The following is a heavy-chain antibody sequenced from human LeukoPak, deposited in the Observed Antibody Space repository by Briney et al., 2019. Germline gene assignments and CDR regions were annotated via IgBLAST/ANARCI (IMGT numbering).Heavy chain of an antibody. J-gene: IGHJ4*02. CDR3: ARDNPSWQWLAK. CDR1: GGSISSYY. CDR2: IYYSGST. Sequence: SETLSLTCTVSGGSISSYYWSWIRQPPGKGLEWIGYIYYSGSTNYRPSLKSRVTISVDTSKNQFSLKLSSVTAADTAVYYCARDNPSWQWLAKWGQGTLVTVSS. V-gene: IGHV4-59*12. D-gene: IGHD6-19*01.